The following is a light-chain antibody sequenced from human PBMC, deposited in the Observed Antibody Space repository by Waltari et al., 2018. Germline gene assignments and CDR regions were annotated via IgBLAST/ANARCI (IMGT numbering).Light chain of an antibody. CDR3: LSADSSGTYWV. J-gene: IGLJ3*02. CDR2: KDS. Sequence: SYELTQPPSVSVSLGQMARTTCSGEALPKKYAYWYQQKPGQFPVLVIYKDSERPSGIPERCPGSTSGKIVTLTISGVQAEDEADYYCLSADSSGTYWVFGGGTKLTVL. CDR1: ALPKKY. V-gene: IGLV3-16*01.